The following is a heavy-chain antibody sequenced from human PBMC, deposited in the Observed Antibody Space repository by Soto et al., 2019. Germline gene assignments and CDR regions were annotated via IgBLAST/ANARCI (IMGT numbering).Heavy chain of an antibody. CDR3: AGEIASGY. CDR1: GFTFSTSG. CDR2: ISRDGSVK. Sequence: QVQLVESGGGVVQPGTSLRLSCVASGFTFSTSGMHWVRQAPGKGLEWVAVISRDGSVKYYADSVKGRFTSSRDTSKTTLYLQMISLRAEDTAVYYCAGEIASGYWGQGTLVTVSS. V-gene: IGHV3-30*03. J-gene: IGHJ4*02. D-gene: IGHD2-21*01.